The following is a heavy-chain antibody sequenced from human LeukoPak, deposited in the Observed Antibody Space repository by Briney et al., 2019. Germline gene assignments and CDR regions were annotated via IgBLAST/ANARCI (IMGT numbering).Heavy chain of an antibody. D-gene: IGHD5-18*01. CDR2: IYYSGST. J-gene: IGHJ3*02. V-gene: IGHV4-39*01. Sequence: SETLSLTCTVSGGSISSSSYYWGWIRQPPGKGLEWIGSIYYSGSTYYNPSLKSRVTISVDTSKNQFSLKLSSVTAADTAVYYCARQGLTWIQLWFNAFDIWGQGTMVTVSS. CDR3: ARQGLTWIQLWFNAFDI. CDR1: GGSISSSSYY.